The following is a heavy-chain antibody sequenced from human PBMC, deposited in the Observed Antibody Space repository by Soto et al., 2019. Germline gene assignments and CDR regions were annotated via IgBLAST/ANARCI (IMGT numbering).Heavy chain of an antibody. CDR2: MNPNSGNT. Sequence: ASVKVSCKASGYTFTSYDINWVRQATGQGLEWMGWMNPNSGNTGYAQKLQGRVTMTRNTSISTAYMELSSLRSEDTAVYYCARGCSRTSCPYYYYYYMDVWGKGTTVTVSS. J-gene: IGHJ6*03. D-gene: IGHD2-2*01. CDR1: GYTFTSYD. CDR3: ARGCSRTSCPYYYYYYMDV. V-gene: IGHV1-8*01.